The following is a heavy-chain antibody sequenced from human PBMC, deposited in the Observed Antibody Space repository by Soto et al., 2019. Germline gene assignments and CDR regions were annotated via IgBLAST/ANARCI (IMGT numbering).Heavy chain of an antibody. CDR2: IFSDDNT. Sequence: DVQLVKSGGGLIQPGGSLRLSCAASGITATNGHMSWVRQAPGKGLEWVSVIFSDDNTYYADSVKGRFTISRDTSKSTVYLQMNSLRAEDTAVYYCARDGNGDKYLDFWDQGSLVTVSS. V-gene: IGHV3-53*01. CDR1: GITATNGH. J-gene: IGHJ4*02. D-gene: IGHD4-17*01. CDR3: ARDGNGDKYLDF.